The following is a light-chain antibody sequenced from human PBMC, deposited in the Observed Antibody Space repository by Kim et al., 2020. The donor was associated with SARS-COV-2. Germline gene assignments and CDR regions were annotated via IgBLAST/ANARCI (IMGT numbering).Light chain of an antibody. CDR3: QQYNSYSYT. Sequence: DIQMTQSPSTLSASVGDRVTITCRASQSIGSWLAWYQQKPGKAPKSLIYKASSLESGVPSRFSGSGSGTEFTLTISSLQPDDFATYYCQQYNSYSYTFGQGTKVEIK. CDR1: QSIGSW. CDR2: KAS. J-gene: IGKJ2*01. V-gene: IGKV1-5*03.